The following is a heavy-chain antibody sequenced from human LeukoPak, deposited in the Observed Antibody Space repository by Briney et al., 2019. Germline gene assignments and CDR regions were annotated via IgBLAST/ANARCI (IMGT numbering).Heavy chain of an antibody. Sequence: ASVKVSCKASGYTFTSYGISWVRQAPGQGLEWMGGFDPEDGETIYAQKFQGRVTMTEDTSTDTAYMELSSLRSEDTAVYYCATAFRYCSSTSCYSLYWGQGTLVTVSS. J-gene: IGHJ4*02. CDR3: ATAFRYCSSTSCYSLY. V-gene: IGHV1-24*01. D-gene: IGHD2-2*01. CDR1: GYTFTSYG. CDR2: FDPEDGET.